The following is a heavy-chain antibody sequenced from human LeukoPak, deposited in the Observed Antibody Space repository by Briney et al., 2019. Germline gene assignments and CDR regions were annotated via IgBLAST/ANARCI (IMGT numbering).Heavy chain of an antibody. CDR1: GYTFTGYY. J-gene: IGHJ4*02. CDR3: AASYDFWGGYLKHDY. V-gene: IGHV1-2*02. D-gene: IGHD3-3*01. CDR2: INPNSGDT. Sequence: ASVKVSCKASGYTFTGYYMHWVRQAPGQGLEWMGWINPNSGDTNYVQRLQGRVTMTRDTSISTAYMELSRLKSDDTAVYYCAASYDFWGGYLKHDYWGQGTLVTVSS.